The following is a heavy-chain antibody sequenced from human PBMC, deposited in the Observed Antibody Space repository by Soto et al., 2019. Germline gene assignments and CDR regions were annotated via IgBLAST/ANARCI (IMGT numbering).Heavy chain of an antibody. CDR2: INPILSMS. V-gene: IGHV1-69*02. CDR1: GDTFTFYS. CDR3: ASSYGSGYLAFDY. Sequence: QVQLVQSGAEVKKPGSSVRVSCKASGDTFTFYSINWVRQAPGLGLEWMGRINPILSMSNYAQRFQGRVTMTTDKSTSTADMELSSLRSEDTAMYYCASSYGSGYLAFDYWGQGALVTVSS. D-gene: IGHD3-10*01. J-gene: IGHJ4*02.